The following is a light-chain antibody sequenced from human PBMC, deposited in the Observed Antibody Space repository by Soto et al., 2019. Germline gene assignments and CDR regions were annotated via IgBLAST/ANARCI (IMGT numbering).Light chain of an antibody. J-gene: IGLJ1*01. CDR2: DVS. V-gene: IGLV2-14*01. CDR1: SSDVGGYNY. Sequence: QSVLTQPASVSGFPGQSITISRTGTSSDVGGYNYVSWYQQHPGKVPKLMIYDVSNRPSGVSNRFSGSKSGNTASLTISGLQGEDEADYYCSSYTSSSTYVFGTGNKVTVL. CDR3: SSYTSSSTYV.